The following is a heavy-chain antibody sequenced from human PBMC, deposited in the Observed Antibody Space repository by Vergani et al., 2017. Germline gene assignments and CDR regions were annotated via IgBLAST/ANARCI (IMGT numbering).Heavy chain of an antibody. J-gene: IGHJ4*02. CDR2: IYYSGST. Sequence: QVQLQESGPGLVKPSQTLSLTCTVSGGSISSGGYYWSWIRQHPGKGLEWIGYIYYSGSTYYNPSLKSRVTISVDTSKNQFSLKLSSVTAADTAVYYCARHTAYYYDSSGYYYVDYWGQGTLVTVSS. CDR1: GGSISSGGYY. V-gene: IGHV4-31*03. D-gene: IGHD3-22*01. CDR3: ARHTAYYYDSSGYYYVDY.